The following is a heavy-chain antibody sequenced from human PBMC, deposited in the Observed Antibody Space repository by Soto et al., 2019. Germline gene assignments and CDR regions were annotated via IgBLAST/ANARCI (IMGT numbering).Heavy chain of an antibody. D-gene: IGHD3-22*01. CDR2: ISAYNGNT. V-gene: IGHV1-18*01. CDR3: VASQVLYYDSGGHIPGFDY. CDR1: GYTFTSYS. J-gene: IGHJ4*02. Sequence: QVQLVQSGAEVKKPGASVKVSCKASGYTFTSYSISWVRQAPGQGLEWMGWISAYNGNTNYAQKLQRRVTMTTDTYTSTADMELSSLRSDDTAVYYCVASQVLYYDSGGHIPGFDYWGQGTLVTVSS.